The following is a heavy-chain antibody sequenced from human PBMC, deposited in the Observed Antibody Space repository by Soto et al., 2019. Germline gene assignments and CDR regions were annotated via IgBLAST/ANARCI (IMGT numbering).Heavy chain of an antibody. V-gene: IGHV4-39*01. J-gene: IGHJ6*02. CDR2: IYYSGST. Sequence: PSETLSLTCTVSGGSISSSSYYWGWIRQPPGKGLEWIGSIYYSGSTYYNPSPKSRVTIFVDTSKNQSSLKLSSVTAADTAVYYCASLGYCSGGSCFHYYYGMDVWGQGTTVTVSS. CDR3: ASLGYCSGGSCFHYYYGMDV. D-gene: IGHD2-15*01. CDR1: GGSISSSSYY.